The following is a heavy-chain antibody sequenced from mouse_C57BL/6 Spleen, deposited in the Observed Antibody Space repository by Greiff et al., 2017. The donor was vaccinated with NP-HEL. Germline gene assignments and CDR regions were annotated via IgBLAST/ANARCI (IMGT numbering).Heavy chain of an antibody. CDR1: GFNIKDDY. J-gene: IGHJ3*01. CDR3: TTTTIVTTDPFAY. D-gene: IGHD2-5*01. CDR2: IDPENGDT. V-gene: IGHV14-4*01. Sequence: VQLQQSGAELVRPGASVKLSCTASGFNIKDDYMHWVKQRPEQGLEWIGWIDPENGDTEYASKFQGKATITADPSSNTAYLQLSSLTSEDTAVYDCTTTTIVTTDPFAYWGQGTLVTVSA.